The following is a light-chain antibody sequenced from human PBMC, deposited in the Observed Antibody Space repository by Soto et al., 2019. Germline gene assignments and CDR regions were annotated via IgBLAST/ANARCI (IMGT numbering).Light chain of an antibody. Sequence: EVVLTQSPGTLSLSPGERDTLSCRASQSVSSSYLAWYQQKPGQAPRIIIFAASGRATGIPDRFSGSGSGTDFTLTISRLEPEDFAVYYCQQYGSSGTFGQGTKVDIK. V-gene: IGKV3-20*01. CDR2: AAS. CDR3: QQYGSSGT. J-gene: IGKJ1*01. CDR1: QSVSSSY.